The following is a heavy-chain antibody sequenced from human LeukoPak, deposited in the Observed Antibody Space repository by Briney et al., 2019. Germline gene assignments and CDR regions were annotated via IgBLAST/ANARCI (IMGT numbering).Heavy chain of an antibody. V-gene: IGHV3-64*02. CDR2: ISSDGGSA. D-gene: IGHD1-14*01. CDR1: GFTFSRYG. J-gene: IGHJ3*02. Sequence: GGSLRLSCAASGFTFSRYGMHWVRQAPVKGLEYVSGISSDGGSAYYGDSVKGRFTISRDNSKNTVDLQMGSLRPDDMAVYYCAREERSLGFRTFDIWGQGTMVTVSS. CDR3: AREERSLGFRTFDI.